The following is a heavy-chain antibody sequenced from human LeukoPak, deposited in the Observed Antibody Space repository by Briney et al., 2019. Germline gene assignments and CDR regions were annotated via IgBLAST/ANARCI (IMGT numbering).Heavy chain of an antibody. Sequence: SVKVSCKASGGTFSSYAISWVRQAPGQGPEWMGGIIPIFGTANYAQKFQGRVTITTDESTRTAYMELSSLRSEDTAVYYCARDMLTATRSYYYYYMDAWGKGTTVTVSS. V-gene: IGHV1-69*05. CDR3: ARDMLTATRSYYYYYMDA. J-gene: IGHJ6*03. CDR1: GGTFSSYA. D-gene: IGHD2-21*02. CDR2: IIPIFGTA.